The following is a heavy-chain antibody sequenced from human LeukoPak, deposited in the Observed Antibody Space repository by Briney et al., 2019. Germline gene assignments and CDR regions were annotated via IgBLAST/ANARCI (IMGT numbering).Heavy chain of an antibody. CDR3: AIWYCSGGRCYSNARTFDY. CDR1: GYTFTSYA. D-gene: IGHD2-15*01. J-gene: IGHJ4*02. V-gene: IGHV7-4-1*02. Sequence: ASVKVSCKASGYTFTSYAMNWVGQAPGQGLEWMGWINTNTGNPTYAQGFTGRFVFSLDTSVSTAYLQISSLKAEDTAVYYCAIWYCSGGRCYSNARTFDYWGQGTRVTVSS. CDR2: INTNTGNP.